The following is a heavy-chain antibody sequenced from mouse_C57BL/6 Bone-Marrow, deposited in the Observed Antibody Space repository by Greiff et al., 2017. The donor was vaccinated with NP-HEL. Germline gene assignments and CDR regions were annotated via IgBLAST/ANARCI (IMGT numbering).Heavy chain of an antibody. CDR2: INHDGSST. CDR1: GFTFSNYS. D-gene: IGHD1-3*01. J-gene: IGHJ2*01. Sequence: EVQLVESEGGLVQPGSSMKLSCTASGFTFSNYSMAWVRQVPEKGLEWVATINHDGSSTYYLDPLKSRFIISRDNAKNMRYLQMSSLKSEDTATYYCAREGDNPYSDVGGQGTALTVTA. V-gene: IGHV5-16*01. CDR3: AREGDNPYSDV.